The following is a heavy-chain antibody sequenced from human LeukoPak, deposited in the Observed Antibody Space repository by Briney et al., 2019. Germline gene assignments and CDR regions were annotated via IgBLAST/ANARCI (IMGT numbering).Heavy chain of an antibody. Sequence: GGSLRLSCAASGLAFSSYAMSWVRQAPGKGLEWVSAISGSGGSTYYADSVKGRFTISRDNSKNTLYLQMNSLRAEDTAVYYCAKSPNIAAAGDYWGQGTLVTVSS. CDR3: AKSPNIAAAGDY. CDR1: GLAFSSYA. J-gene: IGHJ4*02. CDR2: ISGSGGST. V-gene: IGHV3-23*01. D-gene: IGHD6-13*01.